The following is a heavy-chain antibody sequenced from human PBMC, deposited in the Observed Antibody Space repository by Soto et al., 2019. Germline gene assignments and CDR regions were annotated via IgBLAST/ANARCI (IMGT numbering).Heavy chain of an antibody. CDR2: IYYSGST. J-gene: IGHJ6*03. CDR1: GGSISSYY. CDR3: ARRYGSGTTLYWYYYMDV. Sequence: SETLSLTCTVSGGSISSYYWSWIRQPPGKGLEWIGYIYYSGSTNYNPSLKSRVTISVDTSKNQFSLKLSSVTAADTAVYYCARRYGSGTTLYWYYYMDVWGKGTTVTVSS. V-gene: IGHV4-59*08. D-gene: IGHD3-10*01.